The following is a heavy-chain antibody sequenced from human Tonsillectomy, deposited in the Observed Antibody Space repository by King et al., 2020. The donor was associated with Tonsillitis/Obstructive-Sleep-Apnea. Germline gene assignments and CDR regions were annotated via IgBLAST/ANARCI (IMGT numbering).Heavy chain of an antibody. CDR3: ARAAGPLRLNSYMDV. D-gene: IGHD3-10*01. Sequence: QLVQSGAEVKKAGSSVKVSCKAPGDIFKKNAITWVRQAPGQGLEWRGGIIPLFGSSNYAQKFQGRITITADEFTSTVYMELTSLRSEDTAVYYCARAAGPLRLNSYMDVWGKGTTVTVSS. CDR1: GDIFKKNA. J-gene: IGHJ6*03. CDR2: IIPLFGSS. V-gene: IGHV1-69*01.